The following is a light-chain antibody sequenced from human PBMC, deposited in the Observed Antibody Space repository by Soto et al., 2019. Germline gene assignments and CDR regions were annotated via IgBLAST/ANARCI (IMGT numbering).Light chain of an antibody. J-gene: IGKJ5*01. CDR1: QGISSY. CDR2: TAS. CDR3: QQLHSYPIT. Sequence: IPLAQDPSFMSPSLRPSCTITCRASQGISSYLNWYQQKAGKAPKVLIYTASSLQSGVPSRFSGSGSGTEFTLTISSLQPEDFATYYCQQLHSYPITFGQGTRLEIK. V-gene: IGKV1-9*01.